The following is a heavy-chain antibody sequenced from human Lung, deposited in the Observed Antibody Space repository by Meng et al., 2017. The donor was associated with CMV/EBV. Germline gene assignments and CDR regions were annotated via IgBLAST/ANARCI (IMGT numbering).Heavy chain of an antibody. CDR2: INPNSGGT. V-gene: IGHV1-2*02. J-gene: IGHJ5*02. Sequence: NTFTGYYMHWVRQAPGQGLEWMGWINPNSGGTNYAQKFQGRVTMTRDTSISTAYMELSRLRSDDTAVYYCAREYCGGDCYSNWFDPWGQGTLVTVSS. CDR3: AREYCGGDCYSNWFDP. CDR1: NTFTGYY. D-gene: IGHD2-21*01.